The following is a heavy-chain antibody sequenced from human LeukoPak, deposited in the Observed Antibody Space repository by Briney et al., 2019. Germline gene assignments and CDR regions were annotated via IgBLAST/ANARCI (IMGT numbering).Heavy chain of an antibody. D-gene: IGHD6-6*01. Sequence: SETLSLTCAVYGGSFSGYYWSWIRQPPGKGLEWIGEINHSGSTNYNPSLKSRVTISVDTSKNQFSLKLSSVTAADTAVYYCARRLAARPIYATGGKYYYFDYWGQGTLVTVSS. CDR2: INHSGST. CDR1: GGSFSGYY. V-gene: IGHV4-34*01. J-gene: IGHJ4*02. CDR3: ARRLAARPIYATGGKYYYFDY.